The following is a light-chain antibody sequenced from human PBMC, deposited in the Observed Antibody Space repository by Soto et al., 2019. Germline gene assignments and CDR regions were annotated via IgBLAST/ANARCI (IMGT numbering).Light chain of an antibody. CDR1: SSNIGAGYD. Sequence: QSVLTQPPSVSGAPGQRVTISCTGSSSNIGAGYDVHWYQQLPGTAPKLLIYGNSNRPSGVPDRFSGSKSGTSASLAITGLQAEDEADYCCQSSDSSLSGWVFGGGTQLTVL. V-gene: IGLV1-40*01. J-gene: IGLJ3*02. CDR2: GNS. CDR3: QSSDSSLSGWV.